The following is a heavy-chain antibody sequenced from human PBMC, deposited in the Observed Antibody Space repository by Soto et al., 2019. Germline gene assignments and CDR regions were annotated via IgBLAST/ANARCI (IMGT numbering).Heavy chain of an antibody. CDR1: GGSISSYY. CDR2: IYYSGST. CDR3: ARVVSVAGHNWFDP. V-gene: IGHV4-59*01. D-gene: IGHD6-19*01. J-gene: IGHJ5*02. Sequence: ASETLSLTCTVSGGSISSYYWSWIRQPPGKGLEWIGYIYYSGSTNYNPSLKSRVTISVDTSKNQFSLKLSSVTAADTAVYYCARVVSVAGHNWFDPWGQGILVTVSS.